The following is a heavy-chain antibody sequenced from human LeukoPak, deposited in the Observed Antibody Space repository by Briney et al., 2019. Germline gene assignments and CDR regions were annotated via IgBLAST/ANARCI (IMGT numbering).Heavy chain of an antibody. CDR1: GYTFTDSY. J-gene: IGHJ1*01. CDR2: IDPSSGGT. CDR3: ARGDGVYVLGFQH. Sequence: ASVKVSCKASGYTFTDSYIHWVRLAPGHGLEWMGWIDPSSGGTNYAQRFQGWVTMTRDTSISTAYMELSRLTSDDTAVYFCARGDGVYVLGFQHWGQGTLVTVSS. V-gene: IGHV1-2*04. D-gene: IGHD5/OR15-5a*01.